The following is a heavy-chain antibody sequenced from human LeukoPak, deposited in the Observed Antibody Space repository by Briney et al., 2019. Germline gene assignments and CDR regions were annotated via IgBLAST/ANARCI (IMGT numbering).Heavy chain of an antibody. D-gene: IGHD2-15*01. V-gene: IGHV4-59*12. J-gene: IGHJ4*02. CDR1: ADSISSYY. Sequence: SETLSLTCTVSADSISSYYWSWIRQPPGKGLEWIGYIYYSGSTNYNPSLKSRVTISVDTSKNQFSLKLSSVTAADTAVYYCARGLGDIVVVVAATYYFDYWGQGTLVTVSS. CDR2: IYYSGST. CDR3: ARGLGDIVVVVAATYYFDY.